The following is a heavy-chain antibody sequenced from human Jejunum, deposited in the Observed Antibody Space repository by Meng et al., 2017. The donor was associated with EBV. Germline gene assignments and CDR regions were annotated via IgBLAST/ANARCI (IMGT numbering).Heavy chain of an antibody. Sequence: EVQLVASGGGLVQPGGTLGLSCAASGFSFSNYALRWVRQAPGKGLEWVSAISGSGGSTYYADSVKGRFTISRDYSKNTVYLQMSSLRAEDTAVYHCAKAGRYCSGGTCVAYTNWLDPWGQGTLGTVSS. D-gene: IGHD2-15*01. CDR1: GFSFSNYA. V-gene: IGHV3-23*04. CDR3: AKAGRYCSGGTCVAYTNWLDP. J-gene: IGHJ5*02. CDR2: ISGSGGST.